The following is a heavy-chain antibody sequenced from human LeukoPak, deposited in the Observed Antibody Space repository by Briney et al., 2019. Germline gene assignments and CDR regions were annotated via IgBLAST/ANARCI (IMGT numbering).Heavy chain of an antibody. CDR3: ARGRWQLDYFDY. Sequence: GGSLRLSCAASGFTFSSYWRSWVRQAPGKGLEWVANIKQDGSDKYYVDSVKGRFTISRDNAKNSLYLQMNSLRAEDTAVYYCARGRWQLDYFDYWGQGTLVTVSS. D-gene: IGHD6-6*01. V-gene: IGHV3-7*01. J-gene: IGHJ4*02. CDR1: GFTFSSYW. CDR2: IKQDGSDK.